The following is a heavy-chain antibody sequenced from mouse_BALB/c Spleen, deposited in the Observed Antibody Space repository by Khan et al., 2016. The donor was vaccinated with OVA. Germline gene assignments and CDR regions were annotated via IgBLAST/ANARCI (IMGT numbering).Heavy chain of an antibody. V-gene: IGHV1-9*01. CDR1: GYTFSSYW. J-gene: IGHJ3*01. CDR3: ARGNYYGSSAWFAY. Sequence: QVQLKQSGAELMKPGASVKISCKATGYTFSSYWIKWVKQRPGHGLEWIGEILPGSGRTYYNEKFKGKATFTADTSSNTAYIQLSSLTSEDSAVYYCARGNYYGSSAWFAYWGKGTLVTVSA. CDR2: ILPGSGRT. D-gene: IGHD1-1*01.